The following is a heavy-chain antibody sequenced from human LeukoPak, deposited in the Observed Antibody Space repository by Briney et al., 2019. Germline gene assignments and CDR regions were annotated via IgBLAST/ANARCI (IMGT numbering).Heavy chain of an antibody. CDR2: MNPNSGNT. Sequence: VASVKVSCKASGYTFSSYDINWVRQATGQGLEWMGWMNPNSGNTGFAQKFQGRVNMTRNTSISTAYMELSSLRSEDTAVYYCARKFLGSRGYYFDYWGQGTLVTVSS. CDR1: GYTFSSYD. CDR3: ARKFLGSRGYYFDY. J-gene: IGHJ4*02. D-gene: IGHD3-10*01. V-gene: IGHV1-8*01.